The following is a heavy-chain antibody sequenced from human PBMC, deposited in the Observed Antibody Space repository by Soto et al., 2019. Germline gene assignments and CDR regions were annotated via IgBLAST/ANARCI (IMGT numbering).Heavy chain of an antibody. CDR3: ARLVVTANATPPPIDY. J-gene: IGHJ4*02. Sequence: QVQLQQWGAGLLKPSETLSLTCAVYGGSFSGYYWSWIRQPPGKGLEWIGEINHSGSTNYNPSLKSRVTISVDTSKNQFSLKLSSGTAADTAVYYCARLVVTANATPPPIDYWGQGTLVTVSS. CDR1: GGSFSGYY. D-gene: IGHD2-21*02. CDR2: INHSGST. V-gene: IGHV4-34*01.